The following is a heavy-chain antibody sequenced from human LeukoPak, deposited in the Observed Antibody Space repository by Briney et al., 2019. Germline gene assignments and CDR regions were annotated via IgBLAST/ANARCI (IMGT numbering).Heavy chain of an antibody. CDR1: GYTFTSYG. CDR3: ARSPRGVPNTRGYFDY. Sequence: ASVKVSCKASGYTFTSYGISWVRQAPGQGLEWMGWISAYSGNTNYAQNLQGRVTMTTDTSTSTAYMELRSLRSDDTAVYYCARSPRGVPNTRGYFDYWGQGTLVTVSS. V-gene: IGHV1-18*01. J-gene: IGHJ4*02. CDR2: ISAYSGNT. D-gene: IGHD2-8*01.